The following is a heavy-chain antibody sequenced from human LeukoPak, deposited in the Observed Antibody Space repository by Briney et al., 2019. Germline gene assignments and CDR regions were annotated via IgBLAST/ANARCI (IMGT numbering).Heavy chain of an antibody. CDR1: GFTFNSFA. CDR2: FVGRGGGT. CDR3: VKDRCSGGSCYADFDH. J-gene: IGHJ4*02. D-gene: IGHD2-15*01. V-gene: IGHV3-23*01. Sequence: GGSLRLSCAASGFTFNSFAMSWVRQAPGKGLEWVSGFVGRGGGTYYADSVKGRFTISRDMSNNTLYLQMNSLRAEGTAVYYCVKDRCSGGSCYADFDHWGQGTLVTVSS.